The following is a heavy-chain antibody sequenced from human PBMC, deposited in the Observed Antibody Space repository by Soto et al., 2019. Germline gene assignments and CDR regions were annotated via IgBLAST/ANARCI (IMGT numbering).Heavy chain of an antibody. J-gene: IGHJ4*02. CDR1: GLTFSNYN. V-gene: IGHV3-30-3*01. CDR2: ISYDGSNK. CDR3: ARGGILGQSIFDL. Sequence: GGSLRLSCAVSGLTFSNYNIHWVRQAPGKGLEWVAIISYDGSNKYYADSVKGRFTISRDNSKNTLYLQMNSLRGEDTAVYYCARGGILGQSIFDLWGQGTLVTVSS. D-gene: IGHD2-21*01.